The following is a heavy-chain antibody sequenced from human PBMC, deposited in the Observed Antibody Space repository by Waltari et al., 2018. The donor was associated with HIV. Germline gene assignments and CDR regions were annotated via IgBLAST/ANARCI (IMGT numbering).Heavy chain of an antibody. V-gene: IGHV4-61*02. D-gene: IGHD6-19*01. CDR1: GGSISSGSYY. CDR2: IYTSGST. J-gene: IGHJ4*02. Sequence: VQLQESGPGLVKPSQTLSLTCTVPGGSISSGSYYWSWIRPPAGKGLEWIGRIYTSGSTNYNPSLKSRVTISVDTSKNQFSLKLSSVTAADTAVYYCAREFSPLSSGWFDYWGQGTLVTVSS. CDR3: AREFSPLSSGWFDY.